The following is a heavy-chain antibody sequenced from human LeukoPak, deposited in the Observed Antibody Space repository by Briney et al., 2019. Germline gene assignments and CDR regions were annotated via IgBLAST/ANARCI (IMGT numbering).Heavy chain of an antibody. D-gene: IGHD1-26*01. CDR2: ISWNSGSI. CDR3: AKAVGAYFPPLDY. CDR1: A. J-gene: IGHJ4*02. V-gene: IGHV3-9*01. Sequence: AMHWVRQAPGKGLEWVSGISWNSGSIGYADSVKGRFTISRDNAKNSLYLQMNSLRAEDTALYYCAKAVGAYFPPLDYWGQGTLVTVSS.